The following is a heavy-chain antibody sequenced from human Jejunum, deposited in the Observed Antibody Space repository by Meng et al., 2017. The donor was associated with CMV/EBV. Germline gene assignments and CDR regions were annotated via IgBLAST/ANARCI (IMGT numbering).Heavy chain of an antibody. J-gene: IGHJ4*02. V-gene: IGHV3-15*01. D-gene: IGHD6-19*01. CDR2: IKSKSDGGTI. CDR1: TFSCAW. Sequence: TFSCAWMSWVRQAPGEGLEWVCRIKSKSDGGTIDYAAPMKGRFFISRDDSKNTLSLQMNSLKIEDTAVYYCTTDPFSGAWSQEGYWGQGTLVTVSS. CDR3: TTDPFSGAWSQEGY.